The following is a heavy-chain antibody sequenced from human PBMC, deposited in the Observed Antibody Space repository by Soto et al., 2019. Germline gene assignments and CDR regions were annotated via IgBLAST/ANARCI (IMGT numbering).Heavy chain of an antibody. D-gene: IGHD2-2*01. CDR1: GYSFTSYW. J-gene: IGHJ3*02. Sequence: PGESLKISCKGSGYSFTSYWIGWVRQMPGKGLEWMGIIYPGDSDTRYSPSFQGQVTISADKSISTAYLQWSSLKASDTAMYYCARSISWSKNPDAFDIWGQGTMVTVSS. CDR2: IYPGDSDT. V-gene: IGHV5-51*01. CDR3: ARSISWSKNPDAFDI.